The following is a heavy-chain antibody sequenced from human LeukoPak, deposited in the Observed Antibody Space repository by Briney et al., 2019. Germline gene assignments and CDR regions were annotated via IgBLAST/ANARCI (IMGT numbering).Heavy chain of an antibody. V-gene: IGHV3-9*01. CDR1: GFTFDDYA. Sequence: GGSLRLSCAASGFTFDDYAMHWVRQAPGKGLEWVSGISWNSGSIGYADSVKGRFTISRDNAKNSLYLQTNSLRAEDTALYYCAKGRDGYNPKYYFDYWGQGTLVTVSS. CDR3: AKGRDGYNPKYYFDY. D-gene: IGHD5-24*01. CDR2: ISWNSGSI. J-gene: IGHJ4*02.